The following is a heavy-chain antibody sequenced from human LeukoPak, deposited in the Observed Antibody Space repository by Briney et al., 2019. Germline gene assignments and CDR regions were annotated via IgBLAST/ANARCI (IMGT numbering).Heavy chain of an antibody. J-gene: IGHJ4*02. Sequence: ASVSVSFTCSVYIFTAYYMHWVRQAPGQGLEWMGWINPNSGDTNYVQKFQGRVTMTRDTSISTAYMELSRLRSDDTAVYYCASIVGARTSGFDYWGQGTLVTVSS. D-gene: IGHD1-26*01. V-gene: IGHV1-2*02. CDR3: ASIVGARTSGFDY. CDR2: INPNSGDT. CDR1: VYIFTAYY.